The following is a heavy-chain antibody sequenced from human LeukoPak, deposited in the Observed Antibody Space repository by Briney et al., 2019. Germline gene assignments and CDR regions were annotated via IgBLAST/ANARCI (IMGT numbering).Heavy chain of an antibody. Sequence: GGSLRLSCAVSGFTFSSYGMHWVRQAPGKGLEWVAVISYDGSNKYYEDSVKGRFTISRDNSKNTLYLQMNSLRAEDTAVYYCAGGTRDSGLKWGPGTSVTVSS. CDR3: AGGTRDSGLK. D-gene: IGHD6-19*01. CDR1: GFTFSSYG. J-gene: IGHJ4*02. CDR2: ISYDGSNK. V-gene: IGHV3-30*03.